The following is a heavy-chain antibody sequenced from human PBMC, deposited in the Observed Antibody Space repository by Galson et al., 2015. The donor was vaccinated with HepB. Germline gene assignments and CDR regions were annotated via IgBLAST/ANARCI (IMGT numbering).Heavy chain of an antibody. D-gene: IGHD6-13*01. CDR3: ARVVQQLATYYFDY. CDR2: IIPIFGTA. J-gene: IGHJ4*02. Sequence: SVKVSCKVSGGTFSSYAISWVRQAPGQGLEWMGGIIPIFGTANYAQKFQGRVTITADESTSTAYMELSSLRSEDTAVYYCARVVQQLATYYFDYWGQGTLVTVSS. V-gene: IGHV1-69*13. CDR1: GGTFSSYA.